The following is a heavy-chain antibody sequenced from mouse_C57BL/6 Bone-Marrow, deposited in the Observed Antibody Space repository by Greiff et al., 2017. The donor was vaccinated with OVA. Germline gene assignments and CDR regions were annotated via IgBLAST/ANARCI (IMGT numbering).Heavy chain of an antibody. J-gene: IGHJ3*01. CDR3: AREPSHYYGSSYWFAY. Sequence: EVQLQQSGPELVKPGASVKIPCKASGYTFTDYNMDWVKQSHGKSLEWIGDINPNNGGTIYNQKFKGKATLTVDKSSSTAYMELRSLTSEDTAVYYCAREPSHYYGSSYWFAYWGQGTLVTVSA. CDR2: INPNNGGT. D-gene: IGHD1-1*01. V-gene: IGHV1-18*01. CDR1: GYTFTDYN.